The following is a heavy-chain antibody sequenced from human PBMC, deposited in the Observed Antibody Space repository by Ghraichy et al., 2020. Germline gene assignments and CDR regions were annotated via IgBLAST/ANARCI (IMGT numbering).Heavy chain of an antibody. CDR3: AKDGDFYRGDMDV. CDR2: IAVSGDST. CDR1: GFTFSSYA. J-gene: IGHJ6*02. D-gene: IGHD5-12*01. Sequence: GSLRLSCAASGFTFSSYAMSWVRQAPGKGLEWVSTIAVSGDSTFYADSVKGRFTISRDNSKNTLYLQMSSLRTEDTAVFYCAKDGDFYRGDMDVWGQGTTVTVSS. V-gene: IGHV3-23*01.